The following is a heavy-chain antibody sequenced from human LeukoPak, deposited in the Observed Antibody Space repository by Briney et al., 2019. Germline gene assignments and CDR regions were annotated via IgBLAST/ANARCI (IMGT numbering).Heavy chain of an antibody. Sequence: GESLKISCKGSGYSFTSYWVGWVRQMPGKGLEWMGITYPGDSDTRYSPSFQGQVTISADKSISTAYLQWSSLKASDTAMYYCARRFYSAVDGSYGMDVWGQGTAVTVSS. V-gene: IGHV5-51*01. CDR1: GYSFTSYW. CDR2: TYPGDSDT. D-gene: IGHD5-24*01. CDR3: ARRFYSAVDGSYGMDV. J-gene: IGHJ6*02.